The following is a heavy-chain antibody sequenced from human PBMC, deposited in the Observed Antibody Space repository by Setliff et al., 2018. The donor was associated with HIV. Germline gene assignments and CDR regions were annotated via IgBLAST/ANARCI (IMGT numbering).Heavy chain of an antibody. D-gene: IGHD4-17*01. V-gene: IGHV4-38-2*01. CDR3: AAKKSGDYPFN. Sequence: LSLTCVVSGYSISSGYYWGWIRQPPGTGLEWIGSFYHSTTYYNPSLKSRVTISVDTSKNQFSLELSSVTAADTAVYYCAAKKSGDYPFNWGQGTLVTVSS. CDR1: GYSISSGYY. CDR2: FYHSTT. J-gene: IGHJ4*02.